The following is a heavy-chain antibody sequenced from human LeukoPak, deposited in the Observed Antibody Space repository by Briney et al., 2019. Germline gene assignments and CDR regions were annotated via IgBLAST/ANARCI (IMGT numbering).Heavy chain of an antibody. CDR3: ARVYYGSGSLYQYYYYMDV. J-gene: IGHJ6*03. CDR1: GFTVSSNY. Sequence: GGSLRLSCAASGFTVSSNYMSWVRQAPGKGLEWVSVIYSGGKTYHADSVKGRFTISRDNSKNTLYLQMSSLRAEDTAVYYCARVYYGSGSLYQYYYYMDVWGKGTTVTVSS. CDR2: IYSGGKT. V-gene: IGHV3-66*01. D-gene: IGHD3-10*01.